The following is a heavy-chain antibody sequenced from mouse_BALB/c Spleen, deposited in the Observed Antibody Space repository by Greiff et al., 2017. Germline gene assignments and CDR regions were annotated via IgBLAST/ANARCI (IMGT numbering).Heavy chain of an antibody. D-gene: IGHD2-3*01. Sequence: VQLQQSGAELAKPGASVKMSCKASGYTFTSYWMHWVKQRPGQGLEWIGYINPSTGYTEYNQKFKDKATLTADKSSSTAYMQLSSLTSEDSAVYYCARGGYYTGLYYYAMDYWGQGTSVTVSS. CDR2: INPSTGYT. J-gene: IGHJ4*01. V-gene: IGHV1-7*01. CDR1: GYTFTSYW. CDR3: ARGGYYTGLYYYAMDY.